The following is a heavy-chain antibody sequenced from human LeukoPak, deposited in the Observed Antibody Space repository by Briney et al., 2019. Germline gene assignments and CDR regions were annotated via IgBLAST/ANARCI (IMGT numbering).Heavy chain of an antibody. J-gene: IGHJ5*02. Sequence: SETLSLTCTVSGGSISSGSYYWSWIRQPAGKGLEWIGRIYTSGSTNYNPSLKSRVTISVDTSKNQFSLELSSVTAADTAVYYCARSPIVVVPAAGGDWFDPWGQGTLVTVSS. D-gene: IGHD2-2*01. V-gene: IGHV4-61*02. CDR1: GGSISSGSYY. CDR3: ARSPIVVVPAAGGDWFDP. CDR2: IYTSGST.